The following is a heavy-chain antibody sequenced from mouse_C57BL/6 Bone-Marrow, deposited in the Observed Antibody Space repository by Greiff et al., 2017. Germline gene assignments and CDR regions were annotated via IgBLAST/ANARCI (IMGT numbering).Heavy chain of an antibody. J-gene: IGHJ2*01. CDR1: GYTFTSYG. D-gene: IGHD1-1*01. Sequence: VKLVESGAELARPGASVKLSCKASGYTFTSYGISWVKQRTGQGLEWIGEIYPRSGNTYYNEKFKGKATLTADKSSSTAYMELRSLTSEDSAVYFCARGHYYGSRYFDYWGQGTTLTVSS. CDR2: IYPRSGNT. CDR3: ARGHYYGSRYFDY. V-gene: IGHV1-81*01.